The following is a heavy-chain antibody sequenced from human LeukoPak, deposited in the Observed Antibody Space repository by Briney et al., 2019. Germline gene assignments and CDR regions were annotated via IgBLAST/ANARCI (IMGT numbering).Heavy chain of an antibody. Sequence: SETLSLTCTVSGGSISSSSYYWGWIRQPPGKGLEWIGSIYYSGSTYYNPSLKSRVTISVDTSKNQFSLKLSSVTAADTAVYYCAPIVVVTHPPGDDYWGQGTLVTVPS. J-gene: IGHJ4*02. V-gene: IGHV4-39*01. CDR3: APIVVVTHPPGDDY. CDR1: GGSISSSSYY. CDR2: IYYSGST. D-gene: IGHD3-22*01.